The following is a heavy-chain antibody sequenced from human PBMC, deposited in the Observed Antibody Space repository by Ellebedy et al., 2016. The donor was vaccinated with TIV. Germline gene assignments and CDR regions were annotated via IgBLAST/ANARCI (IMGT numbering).Heavy chain of an antibody. CDR1: GFTFSSYA. Sequence: GESLKISCVASGFTFSSYAMCWVRQAPGKGLEWVSTISDSGANTYFPDSVKGRFTISRDNSRNTVYLQMNNLRAEDTAVYYCARDLDKSSGWYGGAAYWGQGTLVTVSS. CDR3: ARDLDKSSGWYGGAAY. J-gene: IGHJ4*02. V-gene: IGHV3-23*01. D-gene: IGHD6-19*01. CDR2: ISDSGANT.